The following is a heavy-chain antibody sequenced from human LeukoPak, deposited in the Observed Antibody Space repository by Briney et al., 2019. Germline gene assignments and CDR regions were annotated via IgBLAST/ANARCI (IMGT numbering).Heavy chain of an antibody. Sequence: GGSLRLSCAASGFTFSSYGSSWVRQAPGKGLEWVSTISDSGGSTYYTDSVKGRFTISRDNSKNTLYLQMNSLRAEDTAVYYCAKNKVQQWLVPRGWFDLWGQGTLVTVSS. D-gene: IGHD6-19*01. J-gene: IGHJ5*02. CDR1: GFTFSSYG. CDR3: AKNKVQQWLVPRGWFDL. V-gene: IGHV3-23*01. CDR2: ISDSGGST.